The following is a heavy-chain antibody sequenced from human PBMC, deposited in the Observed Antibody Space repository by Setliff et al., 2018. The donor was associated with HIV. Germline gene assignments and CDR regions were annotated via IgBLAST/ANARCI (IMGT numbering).Heavy chain of an antibody. D-gene: IGHD6-13*01. V-gene: IGHV3-30*01. CDR1: GFSFSSYA. CDR3: ARDTGYTSSWDLAFDI. CDR2: ISYDGSNK. J-gene: IGHJ3*02. Sequence: PGGSLRLSCAASGFSFSSYAMHWVRQAPGKGLEWVAVISYDGSNKYSADSVKGRFTISRDNSKNTLYLQMNSLKVEDTAVYYCARDTGYTSSWDLAFDIWGQGTMVT.